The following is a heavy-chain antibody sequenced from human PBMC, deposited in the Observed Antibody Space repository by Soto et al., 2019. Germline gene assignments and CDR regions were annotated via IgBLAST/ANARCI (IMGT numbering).Heavy chain of an antibody. D-gene: IGHD1-1*01. J-gene: IGHJ4*02. V-gene: IGHV3-23*01. CDR3: AKDPGGNWNDNLIEY. Sequence: GASLRPSSAASGFTFSWHPMSWVRQAPGNGLEWVSAIIGSGGSTYYAASVKGRLTISRDNSKNTLYLQMSSLRAEDTAVYYCAKDPGGNWNDNLIEYWGQGTLVSVSS. CDR1: GFTFSWHP. CDR2: IIGSGGST.